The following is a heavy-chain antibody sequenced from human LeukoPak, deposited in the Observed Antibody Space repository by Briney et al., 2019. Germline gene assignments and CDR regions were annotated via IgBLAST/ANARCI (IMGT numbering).Heavy chain of an antibody. Sequence: GRSLRLSCAASRFTFSSFTMHWVRQAPGKGLEWVALISSDGSNKYSADSVKGRFTISRDNSKNTLYLQMNNLRPEDTAVYYCARETDIVVVPAAQGAFDLWGQGTMVTVSS. D-gene: IGHD2-2*01. CDR3: ARETDIVVVPAAQGAFDL. CDR1: RFTFSSFT. V-gene: IGHV3-30-3*01. CDR2: ISSDGSNK. J-gene: IGHJ3*01.